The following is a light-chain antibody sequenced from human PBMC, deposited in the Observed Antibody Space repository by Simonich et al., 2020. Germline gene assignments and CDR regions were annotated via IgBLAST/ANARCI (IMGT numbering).Light chain of an antibody. Sequence: DILMTQTPLSLSVTPGQTASISCKSSQSLLHSDGKTYLYWYLQKPGQSPQLLIYKVSNRFSGVPDRFSGSGSGTGFTLKIRRVEAEDVGVYYCMQSIQLPLTFGGGTKVEIK. CDR1: QSLLHSDGKTY. V-gene: IGKV2D-29*02. J-gene: IGKJ4*01. CDR2: KVS. CDR3: MQSIQLPLT.